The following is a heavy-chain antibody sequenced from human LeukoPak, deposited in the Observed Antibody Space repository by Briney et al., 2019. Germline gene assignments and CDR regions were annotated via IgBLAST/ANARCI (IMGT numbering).Heavy chain of an antibody. J-gene: IGHJ4*02. CDR2: LSGNGRST. V-gene: IGHV3-23*01. Sequence: PGGSLRLSCASSGFTFSTYVMSWVRQAPGKGLEWVSALSGNGRSTHYADSVKGRFTISRDNSKSTVYLQMNSLRAEDTAVYHCAKGQIRYYETRGYLVPFDYWGQGTLVAVSS. CDR1: GFTFSTYV. CDR3: AKGQIRYYETRGYLVPFDY. D-gene: IGHD3-22*01.